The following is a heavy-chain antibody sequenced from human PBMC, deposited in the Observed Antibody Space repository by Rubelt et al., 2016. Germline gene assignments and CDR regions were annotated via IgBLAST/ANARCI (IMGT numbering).Heavy chain of an antibody. J-gene: IGHJ6*02. CDR2: IYSGGST. CDR3: ASKRGSEFYYGMDV. Sequence: VQLVESGGGLIQPGGSLRLSCAASGFTVSSNYMSWVRQAPGKGLEWVSVIYSGGSTYYADSVKCRLTITRDNSKNTVLLQMNSLGAEETVVYYCASKRGSEFYYGMDVWGQGTTVTVSS. D-gene: IGHD3-16*01. V-gene: IGHV3-66*03. CDR1: GFTVSSNY.